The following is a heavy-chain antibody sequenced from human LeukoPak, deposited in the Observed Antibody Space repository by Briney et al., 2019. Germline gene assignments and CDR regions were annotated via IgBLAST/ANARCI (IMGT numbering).Heavy chain of an antibody. Sequence: PSETLSLTCAVYSGSFSGYYWSWIRQPPGKGLEWIGEINHSGSTNYNPSLKSRVTISVDTSKNQFSLKLSSVTAADTAVYYCASLGLRGDYWGQGTLVTVSS. V-gene: IGHV4-34*01. CDR2: INHSGST. J-gene: IGHJ4*02. CDR1: SGSFSGYY. CDR3: ASLGLRGDY.